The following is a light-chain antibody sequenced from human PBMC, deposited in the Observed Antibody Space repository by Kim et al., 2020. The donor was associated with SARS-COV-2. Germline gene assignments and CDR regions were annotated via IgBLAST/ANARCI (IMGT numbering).Light chain of an antibody. J-gene: IGLJ2*01. V-gene: IGLV3-19*01. Sequence: VALGQTVRITCQGDSLRSYYATWYQQKPGQAPVLVIYGKNNRPSGIPDRFSGSSSGNTASLTITGTQADDEADYYCNSRDSSGNVVFGGGTQLTVL. CDR3: NSRDSSGNVV. CDR1: SLRSYY. CDR2: GKN.